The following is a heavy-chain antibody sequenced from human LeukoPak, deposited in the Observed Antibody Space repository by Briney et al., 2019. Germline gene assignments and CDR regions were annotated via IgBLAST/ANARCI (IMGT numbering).Heavy chain of an antibody. V-gene: IGHV3-23*01. CDR1: GFTFSSSA. CDR2: ISDTGRLS. CDR3: AASLPNIVVVPATKGPFGY. Sequence: GGSLRLSCAASGFTFSSSAMSWVRQAPGKGLEWVAAISDTGRLSYCADSVNGRFTISRDNSKNTLSLQMNSLRAADTAVYYCAASLPNIVVVPATKGPFGYWGQGALVTVSS. J-gene: IGHJ4*02. D-gene: IGHD2-2*01.